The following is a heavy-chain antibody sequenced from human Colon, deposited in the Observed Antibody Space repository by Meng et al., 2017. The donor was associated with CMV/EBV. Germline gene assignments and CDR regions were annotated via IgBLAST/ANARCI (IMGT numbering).Heavy chain of an antibody. J-gene: IGHJ6*02. CDR3: ARAKSDYDFWSGYYPGMDV. Sequence: SETLSLTCTVSGGSISSYYWSWIRQPPGKGLEWIGYIYYSVTTNYNPSLKSRVTISVDTSKNQFSLKLSSVTAADTAVYYCARAKSDYDFWSGYYPGMDVWGQGTTVTVSS. V-gene: IGHV4-59*01. D-gene: IGHD3-3*01. CDR1: GGSISSYY. CDR2: IYYSVTT.